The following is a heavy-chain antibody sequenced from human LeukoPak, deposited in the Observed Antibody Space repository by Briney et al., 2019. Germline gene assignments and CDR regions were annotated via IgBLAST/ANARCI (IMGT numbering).Heavy chain of an antibody. CDR1: GFTFSSYA. V-gene: IGHV3-23*01. J-gene: IGHJ4*02. CDR2: INGGGVNT. D-gene: IGHD4-11*01. Sequence: GSLRLSCAASGFTFSSYAMSWVRQAPGKGLEWVSTINGGGVNTHYADSVGGRFTISRDNSKNTLFLQMNSLRDEDPAVYYCAKDLYSNYGPADYWGQGNLVTVSS. CDR3: AKDLYSNYGPADY.